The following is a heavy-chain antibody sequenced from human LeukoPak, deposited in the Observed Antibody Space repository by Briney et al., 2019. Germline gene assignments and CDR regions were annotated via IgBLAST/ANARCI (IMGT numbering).Heavy chain of an antibody. CDR2: ISGSGDST. CDR3: AKSRDGYSYYFDY. Sequence: GGSLRLSCAASGFTFSSYAMSWVRQAPGKGLEWVSVISGSGDSTYSADSVRGRFTISRDNSKNMLYLQMNSLRAEDTAVYYCAKSRDGYSYYFDYWGQGTLVTVSA. CDR1: GFTFSSYA. D-gene: IGHD5-24*01. J-gene: IGHJ4*02. V-gene: IGHV3-23*01.